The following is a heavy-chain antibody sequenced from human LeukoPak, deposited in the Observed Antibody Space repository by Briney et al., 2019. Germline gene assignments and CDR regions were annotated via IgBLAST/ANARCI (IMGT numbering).Heavy chain of an antibody. Sequence: SETLSLTCAVYGKSFSAYFWNWIRQAPGKPLEYIGEINHRGSSHYNPSLKTRVTLSVDTSKNQFSLKLTSVTAADTAVYFCARGSSFDGYCSAGACDAGYYDSWGQGTPVTVSS. J-gene: IGHJ4*02. CDR1: GKSFSAYF. V-gene: IGHV4-34*01. CDR2: INHRGSS. D-gene: IGHD2-15*01. CDR3: ARGSSFDGYCSAGACDAGYYDS.